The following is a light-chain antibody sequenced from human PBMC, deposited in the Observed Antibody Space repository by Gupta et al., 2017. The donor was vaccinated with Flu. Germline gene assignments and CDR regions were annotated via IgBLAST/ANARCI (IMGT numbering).Light chain of an antibody. CDR3: CSYAGSITSLYV. V-gene: IGLV2-23*02. CDR1: NSGLGSDNL. Sequence: TISCSGSNSGLGSDNLVSWYPQHPGKAPKLIIYEVSERPSGVSDRLSAQKSGNTASLTISGLQAEDEADYYCCSYAGSITSLYVFGSGTTVTVL. CDR2: EVS. J-gene: IGLJ1*01.